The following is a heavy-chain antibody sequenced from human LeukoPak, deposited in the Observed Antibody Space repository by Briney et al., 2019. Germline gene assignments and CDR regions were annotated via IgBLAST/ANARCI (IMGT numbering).Heavy chain of an antibody. CDR2: IKRDGSLK. D-gene: IGHD3-10*01. CDR1: GLTLSDYW. V-gene: IGHV3-7*05. CDR3: TRDSQGSGIYSVDY. Sequence: QTGGSLRLSCAASGLTLSDYWMSWVRQAPGKGLEWVANIKRDGSLKYYVDSVEGRFTISRDNARNSLFLQMNSLRAEDTAVYWCTRDSQGSGIYSVDYWGQGTLVTVSS. J-gene: IGHJ4*02.